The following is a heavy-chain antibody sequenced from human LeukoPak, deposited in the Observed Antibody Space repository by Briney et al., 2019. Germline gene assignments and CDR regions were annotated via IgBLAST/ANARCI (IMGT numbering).Heavy chain of an antibody. CDR2: IYYSGST. J-gene: IGHJ3*02. V-gene: IGHV4-59*01. Sequence: SETLSLTCTVSGGSISSYYWSWIRQPPGKGLEWTGYIYYSGSTNYNPSLKSRVTISVDTSKNQFSLKLSSVTAADAAVYYCATSSTSLGAFDIWGQGTMVTVSS. CDR3: ATSSTSLGAFDI. D-gene: IGHD2-2*01. CDR1: GGSISSYY.